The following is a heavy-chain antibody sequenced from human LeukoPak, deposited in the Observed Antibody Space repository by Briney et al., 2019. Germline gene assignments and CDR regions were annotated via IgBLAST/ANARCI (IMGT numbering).Heavy chain of an antibody. CDR3: ASGVGAHARRYFQH. J-gene: IGHJ1*01. Sequence: GGSLRLSCAASGFTFSSYSMNWVRQAPGKGLEWVSSISSSSSYIYYADSVKGRFTISRDNAKNSLYLQMNSLRAEDTAVYYCASGVGAHARRYFQHWGQGTLVTVSS. CDR2: ISSSSSYI. D-gene: IGHD1-26*01. V-gene: IGHV3-21*01. CDR1: GFTFSSYS.